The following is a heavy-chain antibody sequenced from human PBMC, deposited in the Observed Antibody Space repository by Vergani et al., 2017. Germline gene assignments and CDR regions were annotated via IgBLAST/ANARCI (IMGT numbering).Heavy chain of an antibody. Sequence: EVQLVESGGGLVKPGGSLRLSCAASGFDFNKAWMSWVRQAPGKGLEWVGRINSKGNGGTTDFASPVQGRFTISRDDSKNTLYLQMKSLKTEDTGVYYCTKDAQEGTRRAMDYWGQGTLVSVSP. D-gene: IGHD2-2*01. CDR3: TKDAQEGTRRAMDY. J-gene: IGHJ4*02. CDR1: GFDFNKAW. V-gene: IGHV3-15*01. CDR2: INSKGNGGTT.